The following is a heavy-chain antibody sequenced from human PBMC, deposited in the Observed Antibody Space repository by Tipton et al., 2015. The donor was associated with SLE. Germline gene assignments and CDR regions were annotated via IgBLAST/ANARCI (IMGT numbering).Heavy chain of an antibody. Sequence: TLSLTCTVSGGSISSSSYYWGWIRQPPGKGLEWIGSVYYSGSTYYNPSLKSRVTISVDTSKNQFSLKLSSVTAADTAVYYCARCNSSGWPYYYYYMDVWGKGTTVTVSS. CDR2: VYYSGST. CDR1: GGSISSSSYY. V-gene: IGHV4-39*01. J-gene: IGHJ6*03. D-gene: IGHD6-19*01. CDR3: ARCNSSGWPYYYYYMDV.